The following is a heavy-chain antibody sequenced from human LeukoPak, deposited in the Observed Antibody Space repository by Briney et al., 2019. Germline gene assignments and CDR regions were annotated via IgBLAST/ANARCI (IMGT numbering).Heavy chain of an antibody. CDR3: AKGGWSLDI. D-gene: IGHD6-19*01. V-gene: IGHV4-59*03. CDR1: GGSISGSY. CDR2: FYYNGNT. Sequence: SETLSLTCTVSGGSISGSYWSWIRQSPGKGLEWIGYFYYNGNTDYNPSLRSRLTMSVDTSKNQFSLKLTSVTAADTALYYCAKGGWSLDIWGQGTMVTVSS. J-gene: IGHJ3*02.